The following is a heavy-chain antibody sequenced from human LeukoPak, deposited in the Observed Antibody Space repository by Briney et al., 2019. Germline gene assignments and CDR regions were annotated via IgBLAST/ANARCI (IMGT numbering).Heavy chain of an antibody. CDR3: AGGADRLLWFGEGGQYYFDY. CDR2: INPNSGGT. CDR1: GYTFTGYY. J-gene: IGHJ4*02. Sequence: ASVKVSCKASGYTFTGYYMHWVRQAPGQGLEWMGWINPNSGGTNYAQKFQGRVTMTRDTSISTAYMELSRLRSDDTAVYYCAGGADRLLWFGEGGQYYFDYWGQGTLVTVSS. D-gene: IGHD3-10*01. V-gene: IGHV1-2*02.